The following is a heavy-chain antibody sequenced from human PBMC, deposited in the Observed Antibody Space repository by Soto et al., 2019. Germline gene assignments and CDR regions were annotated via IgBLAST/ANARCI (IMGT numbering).Heavy chain of an antibody. CDR1: GFTFSSYA. J-gene: IGHJ4*02. D-gene: IGHD3-22*01. CDR3: ARETMTYYFDY. Sequence: QVQLVKSGGGVVQPGRSLRLYCAASGFTFSSYAMHWVRQAPGKGLEWVAVISYDGSNKYYADSVTGRFTISRDNSKNTLYLQMNSLRAEDTAVYYCARETMTYYFDYWGQGTLVTVSS. V-gene: IGHV3-30-3*01. CDR2: ISYDGSNK.